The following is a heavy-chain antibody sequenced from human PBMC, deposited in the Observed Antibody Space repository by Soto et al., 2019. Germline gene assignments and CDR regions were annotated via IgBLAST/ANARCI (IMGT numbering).Heavy chain of an antibody. CDR2: MNPNSGNT. J-gene: IGHJ6*02. CDR1: GYTFTSYD. CDR3: ARTLGGSSPNQYYYYYYGMDV. V-gene: IGHV1-8*01. D-gene: IGHD2-15*01. Sequence: ASVKVSCKASGYTFTSYDINWVRQATGQGLEWMGWMNPNSGNTGYAQKFQGRVAMTRNTSISTAYMELSSLRSEDTAVYYCARTLGGSSPNQYYYYYYGMDVWGQ.